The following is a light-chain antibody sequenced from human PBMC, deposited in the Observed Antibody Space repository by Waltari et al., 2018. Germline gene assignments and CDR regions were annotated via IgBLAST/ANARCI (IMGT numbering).Light chain of an antibody. J-gene: IGKJ1*01. CDR2: AAS. CDR1: QDINNS. V-gene: IGKV1-27*01. CDR3: QKYNGAPWP. Sequence: DIQMTQSPSSLSASVGDRVTIPCRANQDINNSLAWYQQRPGRVPKLLIYAASTLQSGVPSRFSGSGSGTYFTLTISSLQPEDVATYYCQKYNGAPWPFGQGTKVEIK.